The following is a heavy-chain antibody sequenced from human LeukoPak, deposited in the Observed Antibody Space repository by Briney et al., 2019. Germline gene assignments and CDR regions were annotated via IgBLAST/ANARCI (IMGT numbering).Heavy chain of an antibody. CDR2: ISSSSSTI. Sequence: PGGSLRLSCAASGFTFSSYSMNWVRQAPGKGLEWVSYISSSSSTIYYADSVKGRFTISRDNAKNSLYLQMNSLRAEDTAVYYCARGVRWEPRLSIGYYYYMDVWGKGTTVTVSS. CDR3: ARGVRWEPRLSIGYYYYMDV. J-gene: IGHJ6*03. D-gene: IGHD1-26*01. V-gene: IGHV3-48*01. CDR1: GFTFSSYS.